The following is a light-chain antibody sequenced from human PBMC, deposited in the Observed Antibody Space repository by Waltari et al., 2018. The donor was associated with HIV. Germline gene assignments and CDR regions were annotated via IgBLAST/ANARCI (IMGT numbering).Light chain of an antibody. V-gene: IGKV1-39*01. Sequence: DIQLTQSPSSLSASVGDRVTITCRASQSIDYYLNWYQQKPGKAPNLLIHAASTLQSGVPSRCSGSGSGTDVTLIISSLQPEDFATYYCQQSYITPRTFGLGTKVEI. CDR3: QQSYITPRT. J-gene: IGKJ1*01. CDR2: AAS. CDR1: QSIDYY.